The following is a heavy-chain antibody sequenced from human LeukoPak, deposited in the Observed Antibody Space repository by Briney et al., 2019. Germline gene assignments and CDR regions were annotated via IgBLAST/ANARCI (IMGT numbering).Heavy chain of an antibody. V-gene: IGHV4-34*01. J-gene: IGHJ4*02. CDR1: GGSFSGYY. Sequence: SETLSLTCAVYGGSFSGYYWSWIRQPPGKGLEWIGEINHSGSTNDNPSLKSRVTISVDTSKNQFSLKLSSVTAADTAVYYCARDQDDYVWGSYRAQGYWGQGTLVTVSS. CDR2: INHSGST. CDR3: ARDQDDYVWGSYRAQGY. D-gene: IGHD3-16*02.